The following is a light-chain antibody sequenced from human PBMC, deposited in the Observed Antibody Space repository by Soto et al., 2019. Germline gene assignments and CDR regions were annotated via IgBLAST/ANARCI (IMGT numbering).Light chain of an antibody. V-gene: IGKV3-15*01. Sequence: EIVMTQSPATLSVSPGERATLSCRASQSVSSNLAWYQQKPGQAPRLLIYGASTRATGIPARFSGSGSGTKFPLPISSLQSEDFAVYSCHQYNTCLQTFGQGTKVHI. J-gene: IGKJ1*01. CDR1: QSVSSN. CDR3: HQYNTCLQT. CDR2: GAS.